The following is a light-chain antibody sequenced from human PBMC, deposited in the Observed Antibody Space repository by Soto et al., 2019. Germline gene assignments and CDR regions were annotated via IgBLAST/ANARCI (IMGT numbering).Light chain of an antibody. CDR1: QSVGTK. CDR2: GAS. J-gene: IGKJ4*01. V-gene: IGKV3-15*01. Sequence: EIVMTQSPATLSVSPGERATLSCRASQSVGTKLAWYQQKPGQAPRLVIYGASTRATGIPARFSGSGSGTEFTLTISSLQSEEFAVYYCQQYNDRPPLTFGGGTKVEIK. CDR3: QQYNDRPPLT.